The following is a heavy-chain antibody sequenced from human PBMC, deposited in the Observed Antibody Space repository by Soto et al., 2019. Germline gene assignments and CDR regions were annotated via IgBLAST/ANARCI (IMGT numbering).Heavy chain of an antibody. CDR3: ASYYRPFATFTVTDFDY. CDR1: GGSLSSSSYY. Sequence: QLQLQESGPGLVKPSETLSLTCTVSGGSLSSSSYYWGWIRQPPGKGLEWIGSIYYSGSTYYNPSLKSRVTISVDTSKNQFSLKLSSVTAADTAVYYCASYYRPFATFTVTDFDYWGQGTLVTVSS. D-gene: IGHD4-17*01. V-gene: IGHV4-39*01. CDR2: IYYSGST. J-gene: IGHJ4*02.